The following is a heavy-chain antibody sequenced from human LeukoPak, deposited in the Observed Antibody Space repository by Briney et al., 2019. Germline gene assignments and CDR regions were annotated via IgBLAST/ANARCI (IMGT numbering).Heavy chain of an antibody. CDR3: ARGSDYYYYMDV. J-gene: IGHJ6*03. V-gene: IGHV4-31*03. CDR2: IYYSGST. Sequence: SQTLSLTCTVSGGSISSGGYYWSWIRQHPGKGLEWIGYIYYSGSTYYNPSLKSRVTISVDTSKNQFSLKLSSVTAADTAVYYCARGSDYYYYMDVWGKGTTVTVSS. CDR1: GGSISSGGYY.